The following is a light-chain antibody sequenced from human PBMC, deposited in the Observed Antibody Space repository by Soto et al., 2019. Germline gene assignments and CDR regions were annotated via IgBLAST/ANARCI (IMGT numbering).Light chain of an antibody. CDR2: GAS. V-gene: IGKV3-20*01. Sequence: ELVLTQSPGTLFLSPGERATLSCRASQSVSNNYVAWYQRTPGQAPRLLIYGASYRAGGIPGWFSGSGSGTDFTLTISRQEHDDLAVYYCQQKGSSRTFGGGTKVDIK. CDR1: QSVSNNY. CDR3: QQKGSSRT. J-gene: IGKJ4*02.